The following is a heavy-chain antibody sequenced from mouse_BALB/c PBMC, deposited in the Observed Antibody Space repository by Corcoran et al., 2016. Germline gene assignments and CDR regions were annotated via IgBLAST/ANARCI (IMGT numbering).Heavy chain of an antibody. CDR2: IDPANGNT. CDR3: APEAGFAY. CDR1: GFNIKDSY. J-gene: IGHJ3*01. Sequence: EVQLQQSGAELVKPGASVKMSCTASGFNIKDSYMHWVKQRPEQGLEWIGRIDPANGNTKYDPKFQGKATITADTSSNTAYLQLSSLTSEDTAVYYCAPEAGFAYWGQGTLVTVSA. V-gene: IGHV14-3*02.